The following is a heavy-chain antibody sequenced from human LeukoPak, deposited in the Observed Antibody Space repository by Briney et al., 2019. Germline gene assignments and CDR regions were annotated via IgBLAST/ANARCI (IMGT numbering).Heavy chain of an antibody. CDR2: IYYSGST. D-gene: IGHD1-14*01. CDR3: ARERASINLDV. V-gene: IGHV4-31*03. Sequence: SQTLSLTCTVSGGSISSGAYYWSWIRQHPGKGLEWIGYIYYSGSTYYNPSLKGRVTISVDTSKNQFSLKLSSVTAADTAVYYCARERASINLDVWGQGTTVTVSS. J-gene: IGHJ6*02. CDR1: GGSISSGAYY.